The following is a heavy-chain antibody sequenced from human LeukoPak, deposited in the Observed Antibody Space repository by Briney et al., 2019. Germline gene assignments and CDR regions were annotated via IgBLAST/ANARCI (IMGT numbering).Heavy chain of an antibody. Sequence: SETLSLTCTVSGYSITSGYYWGWIRQPPGKGVEGMGSVYHSGSTFYNPSLKSRVTISVDPSKNQFSLKLSSVTAADTAVYYCARDQDYYGSGSYGPDYWGQGILVTVSS. J-gene: IGHJ4*02. V-gene: IGHV4-38-2*02. CDR1: GYSITSGYY. CDR2: VYHSGST. D-gene: IGHD3-10*01. CDR3: ARDQDYYGSGSYGPDY.